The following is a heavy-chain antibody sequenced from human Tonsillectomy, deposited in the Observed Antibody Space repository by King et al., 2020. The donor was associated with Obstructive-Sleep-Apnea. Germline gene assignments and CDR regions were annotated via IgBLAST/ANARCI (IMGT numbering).Heavy chain of an antibody. CDR2: ARFDGQKK. CDR1: GFTFSNYG. D-gene: IGHD1-26*01. CDR3: VKDPRGQWDLPQYYFEY. J-gene: IGHJ4*02. V-gene: IGHV3-30*02. Sequence: VQLVESGGGVVQPGGSLRLSCAASGFTFSNYGMHWVRQAPGKGLEWVAFARFDGQKKYYTDSLKGRFSISRDNSKSTLYLQMNSLRAEDTAVYYCVKDPRGQWDLPQYYFEYWGQGTLVTVSS.